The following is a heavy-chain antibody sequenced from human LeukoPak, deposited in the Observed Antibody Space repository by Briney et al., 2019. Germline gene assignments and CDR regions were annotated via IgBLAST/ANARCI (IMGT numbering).Heavy chain of an antibody. Sequence: GGSLRLSCAASGFTFSSYGMSWVRQAPGKGLEWVSSITSSSSYIYYADSVKGRFTISRDNSKNTLYLQMNSLRAEDTAVYYCAKMRSYYYYMDVWGKGTTVTVSS. CDR2: ITSSSSYI. CDR3: AKMRSYYYYMDV. CDR1: GFTFSSYG. J-gene: IGHJ6*03. V-gene: IGHV3-23*01.